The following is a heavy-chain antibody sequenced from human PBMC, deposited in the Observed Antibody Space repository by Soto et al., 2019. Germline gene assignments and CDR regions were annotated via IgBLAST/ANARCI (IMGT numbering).Heavy chain of an antibody. D-gene: IGHD6-13*01. CDR3: ASGTLSTIAAPDS. V-gene: IGHV4-59*01. CDR2: IYYTGGT. CDR1: GVTIRGYY. Sequence: QVQLQESGPGLVKPSETLSLTCNVSGVTIRGYYWNWIRQPPGKTLEWIGSIYYTGGTNYNPSLRSRVTITVETSKNHVARKCNPLTAADTTVYYCASGTLSTIAAPDSWGQGTLVTVSS. J-gene: IGHJ4*02.